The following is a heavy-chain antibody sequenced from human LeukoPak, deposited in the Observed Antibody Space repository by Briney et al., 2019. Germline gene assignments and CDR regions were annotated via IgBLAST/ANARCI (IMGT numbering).Heavy chain of an antibody. Sequence: SETLSLTCTVSGGSISSHCWSWIRQSARKGLEWIGRIYTCGGSDYSPSLKSRVTMSLDTSKNRFSLNLRSVTAADTAVYYCARYDFWSASYYMDVWGKGTTVTVSS. CDR3: ARYDFWSASYYMDV. J-gene: IGHJ6*03. D-gene: IGHD3-3*01. CDR2: IYTCGGS. V-gene: IGHV4-4*07. CDR1: GGSISSHC.